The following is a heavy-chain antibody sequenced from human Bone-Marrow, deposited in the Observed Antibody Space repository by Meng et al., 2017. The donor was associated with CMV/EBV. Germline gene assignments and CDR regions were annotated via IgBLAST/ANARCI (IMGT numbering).Heavy chain of an antibody. CDR2: ISWNSGSI. J-gene: IGHJ6*02. CDR3: ARDRLSPRYDYTSASSEAIHGVDV. D-gene: IGHD3-3*01. Sequence: GGSLRLSCAASEFTFDDYAMHWVRQAPGKGLEWVSGISWNSGSIGYADSVKGRSTISRDNTKNTVYLQLNSLRAEDTAVYYCARDRLSPRYDYTSASSEAIHGVDVWAKAPRSPSP. V-gene: IGHV3-9*01. CDR1: EFTFDDYA.